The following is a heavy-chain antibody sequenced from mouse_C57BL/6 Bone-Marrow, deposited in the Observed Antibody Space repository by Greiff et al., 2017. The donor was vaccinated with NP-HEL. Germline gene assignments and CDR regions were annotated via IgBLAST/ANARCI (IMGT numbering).Heavy chain of an antibody. V-gene: IGHV1-87*01. CDR3: SEDSAVYYCALQLRLPWFAY. J-gene: IGHJ3*01. CDR2: GQGLEWIG. D-gene: IGHD3-2*02. Sequence: QVQLQQSGPELARPWASVKIYCQAFYTFSRRVHFAIRDTNYWMQWVKQRPGQGLEWIGAIYPGNGDTSYNQKFKGKATLTADKSSSTAYMQLSILTSEDSAVYYCALQLRLPWFAYWGQGTLVTVSA. CDR1: YTFSRRVH.